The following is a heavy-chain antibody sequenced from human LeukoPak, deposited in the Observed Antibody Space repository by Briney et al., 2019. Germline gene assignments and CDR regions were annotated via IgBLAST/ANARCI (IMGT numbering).Heavy chain of an antibody. CDR3: AIYSGYGTSAFDI. D-gene: IGHD5-12*01. CDR1: GFTFSSYA. Sequence: GGSLRLPCAASGFTFSSYAMTWVRQGPGKGLEWVSDISGGGGSTYYADSVKGRFTISRDNSKNTLYLQMHSLRAEDTAVYYCAIYSGYGTSAFDIWGQGTMVTVSS. CDR2: ISGGGGST. V-gene: IGHV3-23*01. J-gene: IGHJ3*02.